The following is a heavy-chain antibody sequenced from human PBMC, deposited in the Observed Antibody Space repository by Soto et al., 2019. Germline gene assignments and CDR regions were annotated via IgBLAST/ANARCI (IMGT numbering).Heavy chain of an antibody. CDR3: ARGRIAMVRGAMGWFDP. Sequence: QVQLVQSGAEVKKPGASVKVSCKASGYTFTSYDINWVRQATGQGLEWMGWMNPNSGNTGYAQKFQGRVTMTRNTSISTAYMELSSLRSEDTAVYCCARGRIAMVRGAMGWFDPWGQGTLVTVSS. CDR1: GYTFTSYD. D-gene: IGHD3-10*01. J-gene: IGHJ5*02. V-gene: IGHV1-8*01. CDR2: MNPNSGNT.